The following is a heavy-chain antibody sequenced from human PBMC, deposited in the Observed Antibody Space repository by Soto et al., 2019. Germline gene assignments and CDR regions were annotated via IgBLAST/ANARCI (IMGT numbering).Heavy chain of an antibody. CDR3: ARDYYRFNSGYGFSMDV. CDR1: GGTFSSYT. D-gene: IGHD5-12*01. Sequence: SVKVSCKASGGTFSSYTISWVRQAPGQGLEWMGRIIPILGIANYAQKFQGRVTITADKSTSTAYMELSSLRSEDTAVYYCARDYYRFNSGYGFSMDVWGQGTTVTVSS. V-gene: IGHV1-69*04. CDR2: IIPILGIA. J-gene: IGHJ6*02.